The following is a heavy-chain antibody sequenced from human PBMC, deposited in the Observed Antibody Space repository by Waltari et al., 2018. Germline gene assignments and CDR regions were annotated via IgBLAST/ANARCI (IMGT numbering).Heavy chain of an antibody. D-gene: IGHD1-7*01. CDR3: ARALWRVGTRGDFFDI. Sequence: QVQLRESGPGLVKSSETLSLTCSVSGDSLGTNYWSWIRQSPGKGLEWIGYVQSSGSTDYNPSFWGRVTMSADASKNQFSLTLKSLTAADTATYFCARALWRVGTRGDFFDIWGRGTTVTVS. V-gene: IGHV4-59*01. CDR2: VQSSGST. CDR1: GDSLGTNY. J-gene: IGHJ3*02.